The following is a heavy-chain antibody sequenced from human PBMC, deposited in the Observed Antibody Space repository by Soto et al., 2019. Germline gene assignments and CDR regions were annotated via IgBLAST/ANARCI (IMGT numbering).Heavy chain of an antibody. D-gene: IGHD1-7*01. CDR1: GYSFTSYW. J-gene: IGHJ6*02. Sequence: PRGSLKISCKGSGYSFTSYWISWVRQMPGKGLEWMGRIDPSDSYTNYSPSFQGHVTISADKSISTAYLQWSSLKASDTAMYYCARQLELLPYYYYGMDVWGQGTTVTVSS. CDR3: ARQLELLPYYYYGMDV. CDR2: IDPSDSYT. V-gene: IGHV5-10-1*01.